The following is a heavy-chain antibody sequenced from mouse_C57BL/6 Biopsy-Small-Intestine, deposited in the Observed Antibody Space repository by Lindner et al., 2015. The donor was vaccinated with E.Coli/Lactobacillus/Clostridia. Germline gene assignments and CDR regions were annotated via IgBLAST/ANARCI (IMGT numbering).Heavy chain of an antibody. CDR1: GYTFTNYD. D-gene: IGHD1-1*01. J-gene: IGHJ3*01. Sequence: VQLQESGPELVKPGASVRLSCRAAGYTFTNYDINWVKQRPGQGLEWIGWIWPRDGDTKYNENFKDKATLTVNASSSTAFMELHSLTSEDSAVYFCAREDYYFGTSYAWFVYWGQGTLVTVSA. CDR2: IWPRDGDT. CDR3: AREDYYFGTSYAWFVY. V-gene: IGHV1-85*01.